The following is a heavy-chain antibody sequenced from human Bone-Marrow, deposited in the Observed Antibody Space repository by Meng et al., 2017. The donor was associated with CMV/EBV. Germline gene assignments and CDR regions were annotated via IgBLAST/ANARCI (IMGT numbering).Heavy chain of an antibody. D-gene: IGHD3-10*02. Sequence: QVQLVQSGAEVKKPGSSVKVSCKASGGTSNTYAITWVRQAPGQGLEWMGVISPSGVSTTYAPNFQGRVTMTRDTSTSTVYMELSSLRSEDTAVYYCARDPANVVELDFWGQGTLVTVSS. CDR3: ARDPANVVELDF. CDR1: GGTSNTYA. J-gene: IGHJ4*02. V-gene: IGHV1-46*02. CDR2: ISPSGVST.